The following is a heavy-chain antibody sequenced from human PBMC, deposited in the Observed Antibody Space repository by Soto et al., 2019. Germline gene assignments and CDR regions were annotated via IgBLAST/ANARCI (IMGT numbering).Heavy chain of an antibody. CDR3: ARDLYSYGNTLEY. V-gene: IGHV3-30*03. D-gene: IGHD5-18*01. J-gene: IGHJ4*02. CDR1: GFTFSSYG. CDR2: ISYDGGDK. Sequence: GGSLRLSCAASGFTFSSYGMHWVRQAPGKGLEWVALISYDGGDKYCADSVKGRFTISRDNSKNTLYLQMNSLRAEDTAVYYCARDLYSYGNTLEYWGQGTLVTVSS.